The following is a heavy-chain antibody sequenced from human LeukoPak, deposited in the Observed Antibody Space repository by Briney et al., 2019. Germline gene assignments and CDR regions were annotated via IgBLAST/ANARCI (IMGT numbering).Heavy chain of an antibody. V-gene: IGHV4-39*01. CDR2: IYYSGST. CDR1: GGPNSSSSYY. J-gene: IGHJ4*02. CDR3: GAAAGISEIDY. D-gene: IGHD6-13*01. Sequence: PSETLSLTCTVSGGPNSSSSYYWGWIRQPPGEGLEWIGSIYYSGSTYYNPSLKSRVTISVDTSKNQFSLKLSSVTAADTAVYYCGAAAGISEIDYWGQGTLVTVSS.